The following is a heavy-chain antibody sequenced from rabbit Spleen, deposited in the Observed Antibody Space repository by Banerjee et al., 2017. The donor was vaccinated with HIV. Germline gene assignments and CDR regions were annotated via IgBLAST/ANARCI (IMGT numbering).Heavy chain of an antibody. CDR2: IDPVFGST. J-gene: IGHJ4*01. CDR1: GFDFSSYG. CDR3: VRAGYSYDTYGPYFNL. Sequence: EQLEESGGGLVKPGGTLTLTCKASGFDFSSYGVSWVRQAPGKGLEWIGYIDPVFGSTYYASWVNGRFTISSHNAQNTLYLQLNSLTAADTATYFCVRAGYSYDTYGPYFNLWGPGTLVTVS. D-gene: IGHD2-1*01. V-gene: IGHV1S47*01.